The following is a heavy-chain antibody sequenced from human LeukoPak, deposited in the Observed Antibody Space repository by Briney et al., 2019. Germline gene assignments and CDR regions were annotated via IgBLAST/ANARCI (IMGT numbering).Heavy chain of an antibody. CDR1: GFTFSSNS. V-gene: IGHV3-23*01. CDR3: AREMASIFLGDDY. D-gene: IGHD5-24*01. CDR2: ISGSGGST. Sequence: GGSLRLSCVASGFTFSSNSMNWVRQAPGKGLEWVSAISGSGGSTYYADSVKGRFTISRDNSKNTLCLQMNSLRAEDTAVYYCAREMASIFLGDDYWGQGTLVTVSS. J-gene: IGHJ4*02.